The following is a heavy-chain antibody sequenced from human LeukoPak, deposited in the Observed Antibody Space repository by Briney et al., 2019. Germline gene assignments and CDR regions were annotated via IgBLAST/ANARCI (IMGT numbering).Heavy chain of an antibody. V-gene: IGHV1-18*01. CDR3: ARDYILPLETDNGDGFAI. D-gene: IGHD3-3*02. J-gene: IGHJ3*02. CDR1: GYTFRQYS. Sequence: ASVEVSCKASGYTFRQYSISWVRQAPGKGFEWMGWVSPSHTTRVYAQEFKGRVTMTADTNTNTVSMELRSLRFDDTAVYFCARDYILPLETDNGDGFAIWGQGTVVTVSS. CDR2: VSPSHTTR.